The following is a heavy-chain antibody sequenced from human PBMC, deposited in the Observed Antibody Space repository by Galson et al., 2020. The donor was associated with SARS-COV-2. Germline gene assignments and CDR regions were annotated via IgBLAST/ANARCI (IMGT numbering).Heavy chain of an antibody. D-gene: IGHD2-15*01. Sequence: SETLSLTCTVSGGSISSYYWSWIRQPPGKGLEWIGYLYYSGSTNYNPSLKSRVTISVDTSKTQFSLKLSSVTAADTAVYYCARDLGSPPYYYYGMDVWGQGTTVTVSS. V-gene: IGHV4-59*13. CDR1: GGSISSYY. CDR3: ARDLGSPPYYYYGMDV. CDR2: LYYSGST. J-gene: IGHJ6*02.